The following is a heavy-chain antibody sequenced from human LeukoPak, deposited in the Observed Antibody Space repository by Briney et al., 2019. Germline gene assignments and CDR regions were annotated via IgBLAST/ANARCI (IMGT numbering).Heavy chain of an antibody. Sequence: SETLSLTCAVYGGSFSGYYWSWIRQPPGKGLEWIGYIYYSGSTNYNPSLKSRVTISVDTSKNQFSLKLSSVTAADTAVYYCARVRANYYYYMDVWGKGTTVTVSS. CDR2: IYYSGST. V-gene: IGHV4-59*01. CDR3: ARVRANYYYYMDV. J-gene: IGHJ6*03. CDR1: GGSFSGYY. D-gene: IGHD4-17*01.